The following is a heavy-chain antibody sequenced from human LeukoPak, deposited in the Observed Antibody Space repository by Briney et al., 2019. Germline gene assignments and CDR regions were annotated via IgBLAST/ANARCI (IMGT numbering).Heavy chain of an antibody. CDR2: IIPIAGRT. V-gene: IGHV1-69*10. Sequence: SVKVSCKASGGRFRTYAFNWVRQAPGQGLEWMGGIIPIAGRTNYAQKFQGRVTITADQSPSAAYMELTSLTSEDTAVYYCAATGDSIRLWHRMDAWGKGTTVSVPS. D-gene: IGHD7-27*01. J-gene: IGHJ6*04. CDR1: GGRFRTYA. CDR3: AATGDSIRLWHRMDA.